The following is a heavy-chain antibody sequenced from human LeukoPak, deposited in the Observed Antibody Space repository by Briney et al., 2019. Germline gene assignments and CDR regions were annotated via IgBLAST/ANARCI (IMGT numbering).Heavy chain of an antibody. CDR3: ARLGSLGVTLVWGGPSRTTIDY. Sequence: ASVKVSCKASGYTFTSYYIHWVRQAPGQGPEWLGWINPSSGGTDYAQKFQGRVTMTRDTSTNTAYMELTSLRSDDTAVYYCARLGSLGVTLVWGGPSRTTIDYWGQGTLVTVSS. V-gene: IGHV1-2*02. CDR2: INPSSGGT. CDR1: GYTFTSYY. J-gene: IGHJ4*02. D-gene: IGHD3-16*01.